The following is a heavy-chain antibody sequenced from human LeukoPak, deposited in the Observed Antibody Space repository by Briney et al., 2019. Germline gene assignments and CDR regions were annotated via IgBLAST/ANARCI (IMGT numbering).Heavy chain of an antibody. V-gene: IGHV4-34*01. CDR3: ARSRAAAGTLYWFDP. D-gene: IGHD6-13*01. CDR2: INHGGST. CDR1: GGSFSGYY. Sequence: SETLSLTCAVYGGSFSGYYWSWIRQPPGKGLEWIGEINHGGSTNYNPSLKSRVTISVDTSKNQFSLKLSSVTAADTAVYYCARSRAAAGTLYWFDPWGQGTLVTVSS. J-gene: IGHJ5*02.